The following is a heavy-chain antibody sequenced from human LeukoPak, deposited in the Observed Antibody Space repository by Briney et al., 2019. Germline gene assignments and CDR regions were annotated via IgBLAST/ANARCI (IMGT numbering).Heavy chain of an antibody. Sequence: SETLSVTCTVSGGSISSSSYYWGWIRQPPRKGLEWIGSIYYSGSTYYNPSLKSRVTISVDTSKNQVSLKLRSVTAADTAVYYCARGRPTYYYDSSGSYYYMDVWGKGTTVTVSS. CDR3: ARGRPTYYYDSSGSYYYMDV. D-gene: IGHD3-22*01. CDR2: IYYSGST. J-gene: IGHJ6*03. CDR1: GGSISSSSYY. V-gene: IGHV4-39*07.